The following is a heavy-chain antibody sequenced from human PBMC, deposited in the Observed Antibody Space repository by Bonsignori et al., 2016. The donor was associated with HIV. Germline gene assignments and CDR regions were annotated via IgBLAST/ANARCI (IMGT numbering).Heavy chain of an antibody. CDR1: GFTFSNYW. CDR2: VNGDGTTT. D-gene: IGHD2-21*02. V-gene: IGHV3-74*01. Sequence: EVQLVESGGGLVQPGGSLRLSCADSGFTFSNYWMHWVRQAPGKGPVCVSRVNGDGTTTTYADSVRGRFTISRDNAKNTLYLQMNSLRAEDTAVYYCARCVGGDCYSGGYWGQGTLVTVSS. CDR3: ARCVGGDCYSGGY. J-gene: IGHJ4*02.